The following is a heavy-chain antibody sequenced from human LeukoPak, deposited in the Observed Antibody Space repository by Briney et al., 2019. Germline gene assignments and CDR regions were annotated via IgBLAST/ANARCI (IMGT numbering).Heavy chain of an antibody. Sequence: GGSLRLSCAASGFTFSTYGMTWVRQAPGKGLEWVSGISGSGGSTYYADSVKGRFTTSRDNSKNTLYQQMNSLRVEDTAVYFCAKDWGYWGQGTLVTVSS. J-gene: IGHJ4*02. D-gene: IGHD3-16*01. CDR2: ISGSGGST. CDR3: AKDWGY. V-gene: IGHV3-23*01. CDR1: GFTFSTYG.